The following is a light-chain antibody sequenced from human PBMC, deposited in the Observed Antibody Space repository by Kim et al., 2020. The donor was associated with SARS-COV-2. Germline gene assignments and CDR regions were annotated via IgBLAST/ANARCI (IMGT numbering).Light chain of an antibody. J-gene: IGKJ2*01. CDR2: AAS. CDR1: QGISSY. CDR3: QQLNSYPRT. V-gene: IGKV1-9*01. Sequence: ASVGDRVTITCRASQGISSYLAWYQQIPGKAPKLLIYAASTLQSGVPSMFSVSGSGTEFTLTISSLQPEDFATYYCQQLNSYPRTFGQGTKLDI.